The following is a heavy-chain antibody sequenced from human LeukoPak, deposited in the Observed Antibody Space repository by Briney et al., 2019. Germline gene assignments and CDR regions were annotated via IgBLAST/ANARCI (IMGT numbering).Heavy chain of an antibody. Sequence: GRSLRLSCAASGFTFDDYAMHWVRQAPGKGLEWVSGISWNSGSIGYADSVKGRFTISRDNAKNSLYLQMNSLRAEDTAVYYCARDLGTAYFDYWGQGTLVTVSS. CDR1: GFTFDDYA. CDR2: ISWNSGSI. D-gene: IGHD1-26*01. V-gene: IGHV3-9*01. CDR3: ARDLGTAYFDY. J-gene: IGHJ4*02.